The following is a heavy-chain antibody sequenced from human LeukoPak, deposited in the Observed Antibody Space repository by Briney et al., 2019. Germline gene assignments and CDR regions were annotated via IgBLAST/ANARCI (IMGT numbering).Heavy chain of an antibody. Sequence: SQTLSLTCTVSGGSISSGGYYWSWIRQHPGKGLEWIGHIYYSGSTDYNPSLKSRVTISVDTFKNQFSLKLSSVTAADSAVYYCARARTVLDYWGQGTLVTVSS. D-gene: IGHD1-1*01. V-gene: IGHV4-31*03. CDR1: GGSISSGGYY. CDR3: ARARTVLDY. CDR2: IYYSGST. J-gene: IGHJ4*02.